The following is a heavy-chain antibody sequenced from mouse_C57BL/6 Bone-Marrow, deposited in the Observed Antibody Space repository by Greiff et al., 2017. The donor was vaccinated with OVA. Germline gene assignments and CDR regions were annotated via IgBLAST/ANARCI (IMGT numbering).Heavy chain of an antibody. CDR3: AGGNPAWFAY. D-gene: IGHD2-1*01. CDR1: GYSFTGYF. J-gene: IGHJ3*01. Sequence: VQLKQSGPVLVKPGDSVKISCKASGYSFTGYFMNWVLPSHGKSLEWIGRINPYNGDTFYNQKFKGKATLTVDKSSSTAHMELRSLTSEDSAVYYCAGGNPAWFAYWGQGTLVTVSA. V-gene: IGHV1-20*01. CDR2: INPYNGDT.